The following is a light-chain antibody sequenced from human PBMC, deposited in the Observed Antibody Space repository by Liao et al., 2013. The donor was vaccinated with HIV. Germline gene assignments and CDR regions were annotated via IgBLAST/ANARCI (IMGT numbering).Light chain of an antibody. CDR2: QDT. V-gene: IGLV3-1*01. J-gene: IGLJ2*01. Sequence: SYELTQPPSVSVSPGQTASITCSGDKLGDKYVCWYQQKPGQSPVLVIYQDTKRPSGIPERFSGSSSGNTATLTITGTQAHDEADYFCQVWDSNSATFGGGTKLTVL. CDR3: QVWDSNSAT. CDR1: KLGDKY.